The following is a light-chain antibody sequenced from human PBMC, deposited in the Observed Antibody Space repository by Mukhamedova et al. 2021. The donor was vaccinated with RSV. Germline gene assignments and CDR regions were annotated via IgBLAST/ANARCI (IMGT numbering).Light chain of an antibody. CDR1: QSIGTY. J-gene: IGKJ1*01. CDR2: GIS. CDR3: QQTHIKRT. Sequence: TWGASQSIGTYLNWYQQKPGKAPKLLIYGISNLQSGVPSRFSASGSETDFTLTINSLQPEDFATYYCQQTHIKRTFGQGTKVEIK. V-gene: IGKV1-39*01.